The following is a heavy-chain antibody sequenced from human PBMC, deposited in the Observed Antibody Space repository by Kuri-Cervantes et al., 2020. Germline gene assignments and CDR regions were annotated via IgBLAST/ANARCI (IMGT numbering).Heavy chain of an antibody. Sequence: SGPTLVKPTQTLTLTCSFSGFSLNTFGMRVNWIRQPPGKALEWLARIDWDDDKFFSPSLETRLTISKDTSKNQVVLTMNNMDPVDTATYYCARMHNWAVDYWGQGTLVTVSS. CDR1: GFSLNTFGMR. J-gene: IGHJ4*01. V-gene: IGHV2-70*04. CDR3: ARMHNWAVDY. CDR2: IDWDDDK. D-gene: IGHD1-20*01.